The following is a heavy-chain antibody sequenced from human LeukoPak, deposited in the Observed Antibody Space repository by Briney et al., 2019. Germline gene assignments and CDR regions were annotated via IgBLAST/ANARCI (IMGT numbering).Heavy chain of an antibody. CDR2: ISSRGSTI. Sequence: PGGSLRLSCAASGFTFSSYSMNWVRQAPGKGLEWVSYISSRGSTIYYADSVKGRFTISRDNAKNSLYLQMNSLRAEDTAVYYCAREGSNCGGDCFIDYWGQGSLVTVSS. CDR1: GFTFSSYS. CDR3: AREGSNCGGDCFIDY. V-gene: IGHV3-48*04. D-gene: IGHD2-21*02. J-gene: IGHJ4*02.